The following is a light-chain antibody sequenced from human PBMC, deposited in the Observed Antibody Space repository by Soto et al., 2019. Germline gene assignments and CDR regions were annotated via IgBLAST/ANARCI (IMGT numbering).Light chain of an antibody. Sequence: QSALTQPASVSGSPGQSITISCTGSSSDVGGYNYVSWYQQHPGKAPKLMIYEVSNRPSGISNRFSGSKSGNTASLTLSGLQAEDEADYYCSSYTDSSNYVFGTGTKLTVL. J-gene: IGLJ1*01. CDR1: SSDVGGYNY. CDR3: SSYTDSSNYV. V-gene: IGLV2-14*01. CDR2: EVS.